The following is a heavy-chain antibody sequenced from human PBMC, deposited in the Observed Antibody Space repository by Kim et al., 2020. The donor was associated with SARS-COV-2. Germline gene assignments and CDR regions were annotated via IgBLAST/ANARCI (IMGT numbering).Heavy chain of an antibody. Sequence: SETLSLTCTVSGGSTSSYYWSWIRQPPGKGLEWIGYIYYSGSTNYNPSLKSRVTISVDTSKNQFSLKLSSVTAADTAVYYCARHGSWNFDYWGQGTLVTV. CDR1: GGSTSSYY. J-gene: IGHJ4*02. CDR3: ARHGSWNFDY. D-gene: IGHD6-13*01. CDR2: IYYSGST. V-gene: IGHV4-59*08.